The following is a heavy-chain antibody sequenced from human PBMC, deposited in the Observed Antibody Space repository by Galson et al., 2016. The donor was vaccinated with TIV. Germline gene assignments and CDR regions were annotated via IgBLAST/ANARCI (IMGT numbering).Heavy chain of an antibody. Sequence: SLRLSCAASKFSFSAYSMNWVRQAPGKGLVWVSRINTDGSTTNYADSVKGRFTISRDNAKNTLYLQMNGLSAEDTAVYYCSRPSHYYDISSFYPLDFWGQGTLVTVSS. CDR1: KFSFSAYS. CDR2: INTDGSTT. CDR3: SRPSHYYDISSFYPLDF. D-gene: IGHD3-22*01. J-gene: IGHJ4*02. V-gene: IGHV3-74*01.